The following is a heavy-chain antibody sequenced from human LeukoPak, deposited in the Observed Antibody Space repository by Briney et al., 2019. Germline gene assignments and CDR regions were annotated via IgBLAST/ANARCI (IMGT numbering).Heavy chain of an antibody. CDR3: ARDYDFWSGYLDY. CDR2: TSYDGGNK. V-gene: IGHV3-30*03. D-gene: IGHD3-3*01. CDR1: GFTFSSYG. Sequence: GGSLRLSCAASGFTFSSYGMHWVRQAPGKGLEWVAVTSYDGGNKYYADSVKGRFTISRDNSKNSLYLQMNSLRAEDTVVYYCARDYDFWSGYLDYWGQGTLVTVSS. J-gene: IGHJ4*02.